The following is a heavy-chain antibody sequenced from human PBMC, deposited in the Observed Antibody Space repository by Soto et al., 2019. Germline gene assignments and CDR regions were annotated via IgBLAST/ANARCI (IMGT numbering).Heavy chain of an antibody. CDR2: IIPILGIA. V-gene: IGHV1-69*04. Sequence: SVKVSCKASGYTFTNYDINWVRQAPGQGLEWMGRIIPILGIANYAQKFQGRVTITADKSTSTAYMELSSLRSKDTAVYYCARGGARGDWFDPWGQGTLVTVSS. D-gene: IGHD5-12*01. CDR1: GYTFTNYD. J-gene: IGHJ5*02. CDR3: ARGGARGDWFDP.